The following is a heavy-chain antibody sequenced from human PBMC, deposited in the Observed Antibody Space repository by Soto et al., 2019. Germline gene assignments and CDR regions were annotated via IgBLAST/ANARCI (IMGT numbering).Heavy chain of an antibody. D-gene: IGHD3-16*01. CDR1: GGSISSSSCC. V-gene: IGHV4-39*01. Sequence: SETRSRTWTVGGGSISSSSCCWGWIGQPPGKGLEWIGSIYYSGYTYYNPPLKSRVTISVDTSKNPFSLKLSSVTAADTAVYYCARHNGPLYVGYYYDMDVWGQGTTVT. CDR3: ARHNGPLYVGYYYDMDV. CDR2: IYYSGYT. J-gene: IGHJ6*02.